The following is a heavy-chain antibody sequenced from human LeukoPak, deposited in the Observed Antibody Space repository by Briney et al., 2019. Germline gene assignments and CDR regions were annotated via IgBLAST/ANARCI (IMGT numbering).Heavy chain of an antibody. CDR1: KVTFSDYL. D-gene: IGHD3/OR15-3a*01. V-gene: IGHV3-23*01. CDR3: AKGTRINQHHWIAP. Sequence: GGSLRGDPAASKVTFSDYLLNCVRQAPGKGLEWVSGISGSGGNTYYADSVKGRFTISRDNSKNTLYPQMNSLRAEDTALYCAKGTRINQHHWIAPWG. J-gene: IGHJ5*02. CDR2: ISGSGGNT.